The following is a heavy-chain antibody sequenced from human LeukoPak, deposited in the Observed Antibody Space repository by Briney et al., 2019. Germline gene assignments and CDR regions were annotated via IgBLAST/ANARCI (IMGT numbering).Heavy chain of an antibody. CDR3: AKGPKFEKWYFSYMDV. J-gene: IGHJ6*03. V-gene: IGHV3-23*01. CDR1: GFTFSSYG. CDR2: ISGSGGST. D-gene: IGHD1-26*01. Sequence: GGSLRLSCAASGFTFSSYGMSWVRQAPGKGLEWVSAISGSGGSTYYADSVKGRFIISRDNSKNTLYLQMNSVRSEDTAVYYCAKGPKFEKWYFSYMDVWGKGTMVTVSS.